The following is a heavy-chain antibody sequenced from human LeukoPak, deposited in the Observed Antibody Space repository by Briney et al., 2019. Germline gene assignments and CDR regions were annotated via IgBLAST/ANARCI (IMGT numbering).Heavy chain of an antibody. CDR2: ISSSRSYI. CDR1: GFTFSSYS. CDR3: ARAWGVTMIVVGEFDY. J-gene: IGHJ4*02. V-gene: IGHV3-21*01. D-gene: IGHD3-22*01. Sequence: PGGSLRLSCAASGFTFSSYSMNWVRQAPGKGLEWVSSISSSRSYIYYADSVKGRFTISRDNAKNSLYLQMNSLRAEDTAVYYCARAWGVTMIVVGEFDYWGQGTLVTVSS.